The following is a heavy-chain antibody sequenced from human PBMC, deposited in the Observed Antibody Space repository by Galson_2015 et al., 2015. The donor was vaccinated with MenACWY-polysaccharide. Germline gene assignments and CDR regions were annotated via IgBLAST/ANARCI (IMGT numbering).Heavy chain of an antibody. D-gene: IGHD2-2*01. Sequence: SLRLSCAVSGFTFSSYVMSWVRQAPGRGLEWVSSITDSGSSTYYVDSVKGRFTISRDNAKNSLYLQMNSLRAEDTAVYYCARAWEVPPAHYFDHWGQGRLVIVSS. J-gene: IGHJ4*02. CDR3: ARAWEVPPAHYFDH. CDR1: GFTFSSYV. V-gene: IGHV3-23*01. CDR2: ITDSGSST.